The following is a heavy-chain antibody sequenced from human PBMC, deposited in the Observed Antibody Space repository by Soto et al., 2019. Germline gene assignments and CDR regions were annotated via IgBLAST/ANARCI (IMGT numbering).Heavy chain of an antibody. CDR1: RNNFTNYW. D-gene: IGHD3-22*01. CDR3: STQMRHDKWCDS. J-gene: IGHJ5*01. Sequence: GESLKISCKGSRNNFTNYWITWVRQMPGKGLEWMGRIDPSDSYTKYSPSFQGHVTISADKSISTAYLQWSSLKASDTAMYYCSTQMRHDKWCDSWGPGTLATLS. V-gene: IGHV5-10-1*01. CDR2: IDPSDSYT.